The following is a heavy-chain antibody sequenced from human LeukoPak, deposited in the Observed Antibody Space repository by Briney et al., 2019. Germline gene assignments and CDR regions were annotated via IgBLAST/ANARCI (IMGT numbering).Heavy chain of an antibody. D-gene: IGHD6-13*01. V-gene: IGHV1-69-2*01. CDR3: AKTAASWYEAFDI. J-gene: IGHJ3*02. CDR2: VDPEDGET. Sequence: GATVKISCKASGYTFTDYYMHWVQQAPGKGLEWMGRVDPEDGETIYAEKFQGRVTITADTSTDTAYMELSSLRSEDTAVYYCAKTAASWYEAFDIWGQGTMVTVSS. CDR1: GYTFTDYY.